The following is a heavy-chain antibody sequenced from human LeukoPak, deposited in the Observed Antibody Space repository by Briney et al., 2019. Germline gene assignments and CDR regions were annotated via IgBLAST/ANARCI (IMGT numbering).Heavy chain of an antibody. Sequence: PSETLSLTCTVSGGSISSYYWSWIRQPAGKGLEWIGRIYTSGSTNYNPSLKSRVTMSVDTSKNQFSLKLSSVTAADTAVYYCARGGSSWVLRSHSYDYWGQGTLVTVSS. CDR2: IYTSGST. CDR1: GGSISSYY. CDR3: ARGGSSWVLRSHSYDY. J-gene: IGHJ4*02. V-gene: IGHV4-4*07. D-gene: IGHD6-13*01.